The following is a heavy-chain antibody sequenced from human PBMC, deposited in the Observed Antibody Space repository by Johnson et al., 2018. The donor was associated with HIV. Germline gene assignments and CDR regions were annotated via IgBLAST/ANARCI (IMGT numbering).Heavy chain of an antibody. V-gene: IGHV3-64*01. J-gene: IGHJ3*02. D-gene: IGHD5-18*01. Sequence: VQLVESGGGLVQPGGSLRLSCVASGFTFSRYAIHWVRQAPGKGLEYVSAISSNGGSTYYANSVKGRFTISRDNSKNTLYLQMGSLRAEDTAVYYCAKERAYIRTFDIWGQGTLVTVSS. CDR3: AKERAYIRTFDI. CDR2: ISSNGGST. CDR1: GFTFSRYA.